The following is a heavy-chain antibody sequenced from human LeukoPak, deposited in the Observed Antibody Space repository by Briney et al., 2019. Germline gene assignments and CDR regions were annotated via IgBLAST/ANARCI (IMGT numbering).Heavy chain of an antibody. V-gene: IGHV3-7*01. CDR3: ARAYYDFWSGYSIDYFDY. J-gene: IGHJ4*02. D-gene: IGHD3-3*01. Sequence: GESLRLSCAASGFTFSNFWMGWVRQAPGKGLEWVTNIKQDETEKFYLGSVKGRFTISRDNAKNSLYLQMNSLRAEDTAVYYCARAYYDFWSGYSIDYFDYWGQGTLVTVSS. CDR2: IKQDETEK. CDR1: GFTFSNFW.